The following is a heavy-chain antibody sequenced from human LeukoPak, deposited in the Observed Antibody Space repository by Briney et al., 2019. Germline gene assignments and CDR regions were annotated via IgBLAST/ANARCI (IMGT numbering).Heavy chain of an antibody. Sequence: ASVKVSCKASGYTFTSYDINWVRQATGQGLEWMGWMNPNSGNTGYAQKFQGRVTMTRNTSISTAYMELNSLRAEDTAVYYCAKGGVPAVQYYYYYMDVWGKGTTVTISS. CDR2: MNPNSGNT. D-gene: IGHD2-2*01. J-gene: IGHJ6*03. CDR1: GYTFTSYD. CDR3: AKGGVPAVQYYYYYMDV. V-gene: IGHV1-8*01.